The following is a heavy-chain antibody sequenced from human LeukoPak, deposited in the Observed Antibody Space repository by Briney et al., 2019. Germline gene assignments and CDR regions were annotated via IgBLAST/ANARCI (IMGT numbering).Heavy chain of an antibody. CDR3: AKRGRHHSSGLLG. Sequence: VASVKVSCMASGYTFTSYDINWVRQATGQGLDWMGWMNSNSGNKGYAQQFQGRDSMTRNTSISTTYLELSRLRCEESALYYCAKRGRHHSSGLLGWGQGTLVTVSS. D-gene: IGHD6-19*01. CDR1: GYTFTSYD. V-gene: IGHV1-8*02. J-gene: IGHJ4*02. CDR2: MNSNSGNK.